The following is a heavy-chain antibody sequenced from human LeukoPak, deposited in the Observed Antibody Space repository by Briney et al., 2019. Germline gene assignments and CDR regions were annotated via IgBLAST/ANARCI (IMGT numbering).Heavy chain of an antibody. CDR2: ISSSGSTI. Sequence: GGSLRLSCAASGFTFSSYEMNWVCQAPGKGLEWVSYISSSGSTIYYADSVKGRFTISRDNAKNSLYLQMNSLRAEDTAVYYCARKEFGESFDYWGQGTLVTVSS. J-gene: IGHJ4*02. D-gene: IGHD3-10*01. CDR1: GFTFSSYE. CDR3: ARKEFGESFDY. V-gene: IGHV3-48*03.